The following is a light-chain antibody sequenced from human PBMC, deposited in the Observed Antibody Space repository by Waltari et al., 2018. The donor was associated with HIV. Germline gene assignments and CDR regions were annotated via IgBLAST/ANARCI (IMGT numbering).Light chain of an antibody. CDR1: QGISKY. J-gene: IGKJ1*01. CDR2: AAS. CDR3: QKYNSVPWT. V-gene: IGKV1-27*01. Sequence: DIQMTQSPSSLSASLGDRVTITCRASQGISKYLAWYQQKPGKVPKVLIYAASTLESGVPSRFSGSGSGTDFTLTISSLQPEDVATYYCQKYNSVPWTFGQGTKVEIK.